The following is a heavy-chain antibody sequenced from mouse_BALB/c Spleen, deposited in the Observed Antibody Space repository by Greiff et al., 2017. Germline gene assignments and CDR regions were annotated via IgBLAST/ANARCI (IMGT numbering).Heavy chain of an antibody. V-gene: IGHV14-3*02. CDR2: IDPANGNT. Sequence: EVQLQQSGAELVKPGASVKLSCTASGFNIKDTYMHWVKQRPEQGLEWIGRIDPANGNTKYDPKFQGKATITADTSSNTAYLQLSSLTSEDTAVYYCATYGYDGDFDYWGQGTTLTVSS. CDR3: ATYGYDGDFDY. D-gene: IGHD2-2*01. J-gene: IGHJ2*01. CDR1: GFNIKDTY.